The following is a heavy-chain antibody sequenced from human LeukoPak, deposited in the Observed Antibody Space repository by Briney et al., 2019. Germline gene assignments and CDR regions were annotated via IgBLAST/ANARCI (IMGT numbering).Heavy chain of an antibody. CDR3: AKGKMYLDAFDI. D-gene: IGHD2-2*01. CDR2: ISGSGSST. Sequence: PGGSLRLSCAASGFTFSSSAMSWVRQAPGKGLEWVSAISGSGSSTHYADSAKGRFTISRDNSKNTLYLQMNSLRADDTAVYYCAKGKMYLDAFDIWGQGTMVTVSS. CDR1: GFTFSSSA. J-gene: IGHJ3*02. V-gene: IGHV3-23*01.